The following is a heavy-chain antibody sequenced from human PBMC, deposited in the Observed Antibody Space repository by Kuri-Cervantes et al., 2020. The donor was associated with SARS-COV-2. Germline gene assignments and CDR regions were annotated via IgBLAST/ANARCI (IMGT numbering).Heavy chain of an antibody. J-gene: IGHJ4*02. CDR2: IIPLFGTT. D-gene: IGHD2-2*01. CDR3: ARTYCSITTCYDGTFDS. V-gene: IGHV1-69*06. CDR1: GGTFSSYA. Sequence: SVKVSCKASGGTFSSYAVTWVRQVPGQGLEWMGRIIPLFGTTIYAEKFLGRVTLTADRSTNTAYMELSSLRSEDTAVYYCARTYCSITTCYDGTFDSWGQGTLVTVSS.